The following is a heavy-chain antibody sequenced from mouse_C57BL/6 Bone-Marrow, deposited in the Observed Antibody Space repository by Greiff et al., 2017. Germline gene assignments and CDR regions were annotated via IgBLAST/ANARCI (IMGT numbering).Heavy chain of an antibody. CDR3: ARVTTVVARGFAY. CDR1: GYTFTSYD. J-gene: IGHJ3*01. Sequence: VQLQQSGPELVKPGASVKLSCKASGYTFTSYDINWVKQRPGQGLEWIGWIYPRDGSTKYNEKFKGKATLTVDTSSSTAYMELHSLTSEDSAVYFCARVTTVVARGFAYWGQGTLVTVSA. CDR2: IYPRDGST. V-gene: IGHV1-85*01. D-gene: IGHD1-1*01.